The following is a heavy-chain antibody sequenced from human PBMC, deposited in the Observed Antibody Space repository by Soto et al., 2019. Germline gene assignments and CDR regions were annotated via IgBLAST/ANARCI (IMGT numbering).Heavy chain of an antibody. CDR3: ARGKVAGTLGY. J-gene: IGHJ4*02. CDR2: IYYSGST. CDR1: GGSISSYY. Sequence: QVQLQESGPGLVKPSETLSLTCTVSGGSISSYYWSWIRQPPGKGLEWIGYIYYSGSTNYNPSLKSRVTISVDPSKNQFSLKLSSVTAADTAVYYCARGKVAGTLGYWGQGTLVTVSS. V-gene: IGHV4-59*01. D-gene: IGHD6-19*01.